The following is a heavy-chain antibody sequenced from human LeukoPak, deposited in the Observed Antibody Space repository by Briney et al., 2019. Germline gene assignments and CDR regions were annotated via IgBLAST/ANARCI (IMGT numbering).Heavy chain of an antibody. V-gene: IGHV3-23*01. D-gene: IGHD3-22*01. Sequence: GGSLRLSCAASGLFVSDNYMSWVRQAPGRGLEWVSVISGSGSSTYYADSVKGRFTISRDNSKNTLYLQMNSLRAEDTAVYYCAKDDYYDSSGYPVGTDYWGQGTLVTVSS. CDR3: AKDDYYDSSGYPVGTDY. CDR2: ISGSGSST. CDR1: GLFVSDNY. J-gene: IGHJ4*02.